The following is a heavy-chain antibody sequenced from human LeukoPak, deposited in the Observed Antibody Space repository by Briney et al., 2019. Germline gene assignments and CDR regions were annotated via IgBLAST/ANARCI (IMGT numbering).Heavy chain of an antibody. D-gene: IGHD3-22*01. V-gene: IGHV3-74*01. J-gene: IGHJ6*02. CDR1: GNYW. Sequence: GGSLRLSCAASGNYWMHWVRQAPGKGLVWVSHINSDGSWTSYADSVKGRFTISKDNAKNTVYLQMNSLRAEDTAVYYCARDFGDYYDSSGGSHYYYYGMDVWGQGTTVTVSS. CDR3: ARDFGDYYDSSGGSHYYYYGMDV. CDR2: INSDGSWT.